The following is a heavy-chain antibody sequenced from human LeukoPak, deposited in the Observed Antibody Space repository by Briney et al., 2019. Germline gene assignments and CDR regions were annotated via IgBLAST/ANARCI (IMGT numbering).Heavy chain of an antibody. V-gene: IGHV3-30*04. CDR2: MSYDGSNK. D-gene: IGHD1-26*01. CDR1: GFTFSSYA. Sequence: GGSLRLSCAASGFTFSSYAMHWVRQAPGKGLEWVAVMSYDGSNKYYADSVRGRFTISRDNSKNTLYLQMNSLRAEDTAVYYCARGRRMLKWELPSTTFDYWGQGTLVTVSS. J-gene: IGHJ4*02. CDR3: ARGRRMLKWELPSTTFDY.